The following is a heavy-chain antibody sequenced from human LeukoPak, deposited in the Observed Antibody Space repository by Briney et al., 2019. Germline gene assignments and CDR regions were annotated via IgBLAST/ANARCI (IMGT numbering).Heavy chain of an antibody. Sequence: ASVKVSCKASGYTFTGYYMHWVRQAPGQGLEWMGWINPNSGGTNYAQKFQGRVTMTRDTSISTAYMELSRLRSDDTAVYYCARGYGYSYYYYYMDVWGKGTTVTVSS. D-gene: IGHD5-18*01. CDR1: GYTFTGYY. CDR3: ARGYGYSYYYYYMDV. V-gene: IGHV1-2*02. J-gene: IGHJ6*03. CDR2: INPNSGGT.